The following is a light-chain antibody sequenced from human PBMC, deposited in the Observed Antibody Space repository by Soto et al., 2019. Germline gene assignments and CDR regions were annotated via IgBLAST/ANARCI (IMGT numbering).Light chain of an antibody. CDR1: QSVLYSSNNKNY. CDR2: WAS. CDR3: FEQYSTPYT. Sequence: DIVMTQSPDSLAVDLGERATTNCKSRQSVLYSSNNKNYLAWYQQKPGQPPKLLIYWASTRGSGVSDRSSDSGSTTQCAFTISIRQSRELAIYYCFEQYSTPYTLGQLTKLYIK. V-gene: IGKV4-1*01. J-gene: IGKJ2*01.